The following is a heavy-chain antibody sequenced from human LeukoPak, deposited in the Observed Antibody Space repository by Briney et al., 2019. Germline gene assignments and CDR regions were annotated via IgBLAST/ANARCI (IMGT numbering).Heavy chain of an antibody. D-gene: IGHD6-13*01. V-gene: IGHV4-59*08. Sequence: SETLSLTCTVSGGSISSYYWSWIRQPPGKGLEWIGYIYYSGSTNYNPSLKSRVTISVDTSKNQFSLKLSSVTAADTAVYYCARRTAAAGYDAFDIWGQGTMVTVSS. CDR2: IYYSGST. CDR1: GGSISSYY. J-gene: IGHJ3*02. CDR3: ARRTAAAGYDAFDI.